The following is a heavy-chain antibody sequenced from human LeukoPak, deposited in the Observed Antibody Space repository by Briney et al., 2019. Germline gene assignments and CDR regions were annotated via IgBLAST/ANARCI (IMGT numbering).Heavy chain of an antibody. D-gene: IGHD3-10*01. CDR3: ARDRDYYGSLIYAYDAFDL. Sequence: GGSLRLSCAASEFTLSSYWMTWVRQAPGKRLEWMANIKQDGGEKHYVDSVEGRFTISRDNAKNSLFLQMNSLRVEDTAVYYCARDRDYYGSLIYAYDAFDLWGQGTMVTVSS. CDR2: IKQDGGEK. J-gene: IGHJ3*01. CDR1: EFTLSSYW. V-gene: IGHV3-7*03.